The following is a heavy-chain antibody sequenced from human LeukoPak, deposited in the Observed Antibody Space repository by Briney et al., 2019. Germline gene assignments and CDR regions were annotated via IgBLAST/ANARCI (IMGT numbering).Heavy chain of an antibody. V-gene: IGHV3-13*01. Sequence: GGSLRLSCAASGFTFSSYAMSWVRQAPGKGLEWVSAIKGRFTISRENAKNSLYLQMNSLRAGDTAVYYCARSRGTKRAFDIWGQGTMVTVSS. D-gene: IGHD3-16*01. CDR2: I. CDR1: GFTFSSYA. CDR3: ARSRGTKRAFDI. J-gene: IGHJ3*02.